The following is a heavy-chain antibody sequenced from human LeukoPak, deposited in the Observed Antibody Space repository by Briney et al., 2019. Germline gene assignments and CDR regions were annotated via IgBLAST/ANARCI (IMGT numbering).Heavy chain of an antibody. V-gene: IGHV3-74*01. CDR3: ARALRIAVNLDS. Sequence: PGGSLRLSCAASGFTFSGYWMHWVRQAPGKGLVWVSHIDSDGSSTNYADSVKGRFTISRDNAKNTLYLQMNSLRAEDTAVYYCARALRIAVNLDSWGQGTLVTVSS. D-gene: IGHD6-19*01. J-gene: IGHJ5*01. CDR1: GFTFSGYW. CDR2: IDSDGSST.